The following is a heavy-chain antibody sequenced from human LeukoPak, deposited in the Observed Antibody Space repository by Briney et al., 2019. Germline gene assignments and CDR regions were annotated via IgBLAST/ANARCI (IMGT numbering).Heavy chain of an antibody. CDR2: IYYSGST. D-gene: IGHD3-10*01. CDR1: GGSISSSSYY. J-gene: IGHJ4*02. V-gene: IGHV4-39*01. CDR3: ARPLTYYYGSGSYYKGYYFDY. Sequence: PSETLSLTCTVSGGSISSSSYYWGWIRQPPGKGLEWIGSIYYSGSTYYNPSLKSRVTISVDTSKNQFSLKLSSVTAADTAVYYCARPLTYYYGSGSYYKGYYFDYWGQGTLVTVSS.